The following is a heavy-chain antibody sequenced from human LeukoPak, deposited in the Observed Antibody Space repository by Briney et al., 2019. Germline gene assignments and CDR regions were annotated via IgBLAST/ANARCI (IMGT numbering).Heavy chain of an antibody. CDR3: AREGERYYFDY. CDR2: VKQDGSEK. CDR1: GFTFSSYW. V-gene: IGHV3-7*01. Sequence: PGGSLRLSCAASGFTFSSYWMSWVRQAPGKGLEWVANVKQDGSEKYYVDSVKGRFTISRDNAKNSLYLQMNSLRAEDTAVYYCAREGERYYFDYWGQGTLVTVSS. J-gene: IGHJ4*02.